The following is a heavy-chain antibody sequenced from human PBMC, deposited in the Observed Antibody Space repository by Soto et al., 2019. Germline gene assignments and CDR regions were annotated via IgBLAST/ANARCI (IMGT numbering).Heavy chain of an antibody. J-gene: IGHJ5*02. CDR1: GGSISSGGYY. D-gene: IGHD6-13*01. V-gene: IGHV4-31*03. CDR2: IYYSGST. CDR3: ARGSSSSWYSPTPRLDP. Sequence: PSETLSLTCTVSGGSISSGGYYWSWIRQHPGKGLEWIGYIYYSGSTYYNPSLKSRVTISVDTSKNQFSLKLSSVTAADTAVYYCARGSSSSWYSPTPRLDPWGPGTLDTVST.